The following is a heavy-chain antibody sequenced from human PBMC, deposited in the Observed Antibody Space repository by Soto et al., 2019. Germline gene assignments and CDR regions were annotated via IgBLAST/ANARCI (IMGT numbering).Heavy chain of an antibody. J-gene: IGHJ4*02. D-gene: IGHD2-15*01. CDR1: GGSISSSSYY. Sequence: SETLSLTCTVSGGSISSSSYYWGWIRQPPGKGLEWIGSIYYSGSTYYNPSLKSRVTISVDTSKNQFSLKLSSVTAADTAVYYCARRRIKVYCSGGSCYSDYWGQGTLVTVSS. CDR2: IYYSGST. CDR3: ARRRIKVYCSGGSCYSDY. V-gene: IGHV4-39*01.